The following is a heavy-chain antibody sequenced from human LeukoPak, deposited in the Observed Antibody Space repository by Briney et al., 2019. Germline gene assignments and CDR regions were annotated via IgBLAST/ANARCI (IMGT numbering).Heavy chain of an antibody. D-gene: IGHD1-26*01. V-gene: IGHV4-61*01. Sequence: SETLSLTCTVSGVSVSSGSYYWSWIRQPPGKGLEWIGYIYYSGSTNYNPSLKSRVTISVDTSKNQFSLKLSSVTAADTAVYYCARVGIVPVFDIWGQGTMVTVSS. J-gene: IGHJ3*02. CDR2: IYYSGST. CDR1: GVSVSSGSYY. CDR3: ARVGIVPVFDI.